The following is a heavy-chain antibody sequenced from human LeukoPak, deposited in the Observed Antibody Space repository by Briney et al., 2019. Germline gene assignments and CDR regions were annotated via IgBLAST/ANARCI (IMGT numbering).Heavy chain of an antibody. J-gene: IGHJ4*02. V-gene: IGHV3-33*01. CDR1: GFSFSDYG. CDR3: ARADYGDYGGADH. D-gene: IGHD4-17*01. Sequence: GGSLRLSCAASGFSFSDYGLHWVRQAPGKGLEWVAVICYDGSNEYYADSVKGRFTISRDNSKNTLYLQMNSLRAEDTAVYYCARADYGDYGGADHWGQGTLVTVST. CDR2: ICYDGSNE.